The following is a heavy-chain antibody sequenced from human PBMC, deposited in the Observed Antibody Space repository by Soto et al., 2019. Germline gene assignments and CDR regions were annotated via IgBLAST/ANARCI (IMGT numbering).Heavy chain of an antibody. D-gene: IGHD5-18*01. J-gene: IGHJ5*02. Sequence: QVQLVESGGGVVQPGRSLRLSCAASGFTFSSYGMHWVRQAPGKGLEWVAVIWYDGSNKYYADSVKGRFTISRDNSKNTLYLQMNSLRAEDTAVYYCARAKRGGYSYGYLILGWFDPWGQGTLVTVSS. CDR2: IWYDGSNK. CDR1: GFTFSSYG. V-gene: IGHV3-33*01. CDR3: ARAKRGGYSYGYLILGWFDP.